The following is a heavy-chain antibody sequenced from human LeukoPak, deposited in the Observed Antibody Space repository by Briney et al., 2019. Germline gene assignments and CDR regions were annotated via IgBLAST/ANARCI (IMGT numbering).Heavy chain of an antibody. V-gene: IGHV4-4*07. CDR3: ARGGSYASFDY. Sequence: PSETLSLTCTVSGGSISSYYWSWIRQPAGKGLEWIGRIYSSGSTNYNPSLKSRVTISVDTSKNQFSLKLSSVTAADTAVYYCARGGSYASFDYWGQGTLVTVSS. J-gene: IGHJ4*02. CDR2: IYSSGST. D-gene: IGHD1-26*01. CDR1: GGSISSYY.